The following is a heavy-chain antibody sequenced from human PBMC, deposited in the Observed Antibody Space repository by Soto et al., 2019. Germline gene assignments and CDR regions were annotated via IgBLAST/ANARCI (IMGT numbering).Heavy chain of an antibody. CDR2: TSYTGNT. V-gene: IGHV4-59*08. CDR3: ASPKRRTGGNSVFGAMDV. J-gene: IGHJ6*02. D-gene: IGHD2-21*02. CDR1: GGSITSYH. Sequence: PSETLSLTCIVSGGSITSYHWSWIRQLPEKGLEWIAYTSYTGNTNYNPSFQSRVTISIDTSKNQFSLRLSSMTAADTAVYYCASPKRRTGGNSVFGAMDVWGHGTTVTVS.